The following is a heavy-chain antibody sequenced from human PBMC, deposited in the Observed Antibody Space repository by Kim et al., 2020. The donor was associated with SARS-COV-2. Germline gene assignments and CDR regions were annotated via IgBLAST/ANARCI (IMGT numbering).Heavy chain of an antibody. D-gene: IGHD1-1*01. CDR1: GYRFTSYW. V-gene: IGHV5-51*01. J-gene: IGHJ6*02. CDR3: TTGTTESYYYYGMDV. Sequence: GESLKISCKGSGYRFTSYWIGWVRQMPGKGLEWMGIIYPGDSDTRYSPSFQGQVTISADKSISTAYLQWSSLKASDTAMYYCTTGTTESYYYYGMDVWGQGTTVTVSS. CDR2: IYPGDSDT.